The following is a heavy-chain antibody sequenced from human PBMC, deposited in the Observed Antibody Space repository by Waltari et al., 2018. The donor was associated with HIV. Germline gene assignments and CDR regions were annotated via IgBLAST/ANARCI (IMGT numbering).Heavy chain of an antibody. J-gene: IGHJ5*02. D-gene: IGHD6-13*01. CDR1: GFTFNNYS. CDR2: ISSSGTFT. Sequence: EVQLVESGGGSVKPGGSVRLYCRAAGFTFNNYSLYWVRQAPGKGLEWISAISSSGTFTHYADSVKGRFTISRDNANKSVYLQMNSLRAEDTAVYYCARDSRDNSWSLNFFDPWGQGTLVTVSS. V-gene: IGHV3-21*01. CDR3: ARDSRDNSWSLNFFDP.